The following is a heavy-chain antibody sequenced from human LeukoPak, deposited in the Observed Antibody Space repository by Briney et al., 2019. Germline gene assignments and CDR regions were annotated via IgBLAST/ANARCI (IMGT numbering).Heavy chain of an antibody. D-gene: IGHD1-14*01. CDR3: AREEPAEVDY. CDR1: GYTFTSYA. J-gene: IGHJ4*02. V-gene: IGHV1-3*01. Sequence: GASVKVSCKASGYTFTSYAMHWVRQAPGQRLEWMGWINAGNGNTKCSQRFQGRVTITRDTSASTAYMELSSLRSEDTAVYYCAREEPAEVDYWGQGTLVTVSS. CDR2: INAGNGNT.